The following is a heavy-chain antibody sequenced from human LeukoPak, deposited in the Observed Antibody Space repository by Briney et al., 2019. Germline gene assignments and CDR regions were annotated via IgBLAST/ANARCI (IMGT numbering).Heavy chain of an antibody. V-gene: IGHV3-48*01. CDR1: GFIFSSYS. J-gene: IGHJ4*02. CDR2: ITSGSDTI. D-gene: IGHD1-26*01. CDR3: VRRPVGAHPFDY. Sequence: GGSLRLSCAASGFIFSSYSMNWVRRAPGRGLEWVSYITSGSDTIFYADSVKGRFTISRDNARNSLYLQMNSVGVEDTAVYYCVRRPVGAHPFDYWGQGTLVTVSS.